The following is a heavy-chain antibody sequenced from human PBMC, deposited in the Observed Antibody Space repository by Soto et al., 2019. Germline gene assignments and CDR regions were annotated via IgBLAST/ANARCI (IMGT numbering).Heavy chain of an antibody. CDR1: GFTFSSYS. CDR3: ARDRTTTYGMDV. CDR2: ISSSSSYI. D-gene: IGHD1-1*01. J-gene: IGHJ6*02. Sequence: GGSLRLSCAASGFTFSSYSMNWVRQAPGKGLEWVSSISSSSSYIYYADSVKGRFTISRDNAKNSLYLQMNSLRAEDTAVYYCARDRTTTYGMDVWGQGXTVTVYS. V-gene: IGHV3-21*01.